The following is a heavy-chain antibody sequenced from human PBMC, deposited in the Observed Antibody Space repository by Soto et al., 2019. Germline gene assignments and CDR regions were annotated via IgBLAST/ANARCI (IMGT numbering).Heavy chain of an antibody. CDR2: IRNKAKTYTT. CDR3: VTPGHGGHAFVY. Sequence: EVQLVESGGGLVQPGGSLRLSCVVSGFTFSDHYMDCVRQAPGKGLEWVGRIRNKAKTYTTDYAASVKGRLTISRDDSKNSLYLQMNSLKAEDTAVYYCVTPGHGGHAFVYWGQGTLVTVSS. D-gene: IGHD2-15*01. V-gene: IGHV3-72*01. CDR1: GFTFSDHY. J-gene: IGHJ4*02.